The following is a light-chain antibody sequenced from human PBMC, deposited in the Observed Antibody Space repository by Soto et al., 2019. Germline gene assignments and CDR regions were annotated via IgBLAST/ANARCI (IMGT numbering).Light chain of an antibody. CDR3: QQYGSSPGT. J-gene: IGKJ2*01. CDR2: GAS. CDR1: QSVSNSY. Sequence: EIVLTQSPGTLSLSPGERATLSCKASQSVSNSYLAWYQQKPGQAPRLLIYGASSRATGIPDRFSGSGSGTDFTLTISRLEPEDFAGYYGQQYGSSPGTFGQGTKLEIK. V-gene: IGKV3-20*01.